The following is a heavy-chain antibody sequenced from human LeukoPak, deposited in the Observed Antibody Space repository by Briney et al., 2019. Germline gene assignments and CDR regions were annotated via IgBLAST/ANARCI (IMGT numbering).Heavy chain of an antibody. CDR2: ISSSGSTI. Sequence: GGSLRLSCAASGFTFSSYEMNWVRQAPGKGLEWVSYISSSGSTIYYADSVKGRFTISRDNDKNSLYLQMNSLRAEDTAVYYCARDRYCSSTSCYEGAFDIWGQGTMVTVSS. V-gene: IGHV3-48*03. CDR3: ARDRYCSSTSCYEGAFDI. D-gene: IGHD2-2*01. CDR1: GFTFSSYE. J-gene: IGHJ3*02.